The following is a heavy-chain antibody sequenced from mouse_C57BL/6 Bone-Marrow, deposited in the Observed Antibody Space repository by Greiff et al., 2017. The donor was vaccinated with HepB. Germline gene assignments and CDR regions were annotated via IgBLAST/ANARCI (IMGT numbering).Heavy chain of an antibody. Sequence: EVQLQQSGAELVKPGASVKLSCTASGFNIKDYYMHWVKQRTEQGLEWIGRIDPEDGDTKYAPKFQGKATITADTSSNTAYLQLSSLTSEDTAVYYCVLILLHYAMDYWGQGTSVTVSS. CDR1: GFNIKDYY. V-gene: IGHV14-2*01. CDR3: VLILLHYAMDY. D-gene: IGHD2-1*01. CDR2: IDPEDGDT. J-gene: IGHJ4*01.